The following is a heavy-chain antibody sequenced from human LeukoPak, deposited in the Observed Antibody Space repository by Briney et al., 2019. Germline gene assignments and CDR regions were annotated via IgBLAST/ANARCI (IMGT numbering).Heavy chain of an antibody. CDR3: ARSILEWLLFDY. D-gene: IGHD3-3*01. CDR1: GFTFSSYA. Sequence: AGGSLRLSCAASGFTFSSYAMSWVRQAPGKGLEWVSVIYSGGSTYYADSVKGRFTISRDNSKNTLYLQMNSLRAEDTAVYYCARSILEWLLFDYWGQGTLVTVSS. CDR2: IYSGGST. V-gene: IGHV3-66*01. J-gene: IGHJ4*02.